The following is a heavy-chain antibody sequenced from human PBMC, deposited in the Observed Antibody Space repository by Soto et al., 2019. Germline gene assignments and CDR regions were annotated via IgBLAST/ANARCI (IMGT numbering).Heavy chain of an antibody. CDR3: ARAFSSGSRRSDWYFDL. J-gene: IGHJ2*01. D-gene: IGHD3-22*01. Sequence: SVKVSCKASGGTFSSYTISWVRQAPGQGLEWMGRIIPILGIANYAQKFQGRVTITADKSTSTAYMELSSLRSEDTAVYYCARAFSSGSRRSDWYFDLWGRGTLVTVSS. CDR2: IIPILGIA. V-gene: IGHV1-69*02. CDR1: GGTFSSYT.